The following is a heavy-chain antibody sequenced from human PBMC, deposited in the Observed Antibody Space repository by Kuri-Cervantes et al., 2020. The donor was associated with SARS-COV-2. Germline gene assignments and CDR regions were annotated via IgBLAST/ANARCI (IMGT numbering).Heavy chain of an antibody. D-gene: IGHD3-22*01. V-gene: IGHV4-61*01. CDR2: IYTSGST. CDR3: ARVSEGGYYYDSSGYLLYYFDY. CDR1: GGSVSSSSYY. J-gene: IGHJ4*02. Sequence: SETLSLTCTVSGGSVSSSSYYWGWIRQPPGKGLEWIGHIYTSGSTNYNPSLKSRVTISVDTSKNQFSLKLSSVTAADTAVYYCARVSEGGYYYDSSGYLLYYFDYWGQGTLVTVSS.